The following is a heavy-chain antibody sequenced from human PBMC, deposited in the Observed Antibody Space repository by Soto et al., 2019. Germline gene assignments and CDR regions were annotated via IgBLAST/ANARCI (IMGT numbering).Heavy chain of an antibody. V-gene: IGHV1-18*01. CDR3: ARESSSGGDQPYYFDY. J-gene: IGHJ4*02. D-gene: IGHD2-21*02. Sequence: QVQLVQSGAEVKKPGASVKVSCKASGYTFTNYGLSWVRQAPGQGLEWMGWISAYNGDTNHAQKLQGRVTMTTDTSTSTAYMELRSLRSDDTAVYYCARESSSGGDQPYYFDYWGQGTLVTVSS. CDR1: GYTFTNYG. CDR2: ISAYNGDT.